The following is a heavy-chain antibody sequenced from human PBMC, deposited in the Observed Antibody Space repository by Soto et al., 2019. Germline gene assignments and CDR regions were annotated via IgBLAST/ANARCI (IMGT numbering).Heavy chain of an antibody. V-gene: IGHV1-69*13. CDR1: GGTFSSYA. CDR3: ASDSRTAAGILAAPCDY. Sequence: SVKVSCKASGGTFSSYAISWVRQAPGQGLEWMGGIIPIFGTANYAQKFQGRVTITADESTSTAYMELSSLRSEDTAVYYCASDSRTAAGILAAPCDYWGQGTLVTVSS. D-gene: IGHD6-13*01. J-gene: IGHJ4*02. CDR2: IIPIFGTA.